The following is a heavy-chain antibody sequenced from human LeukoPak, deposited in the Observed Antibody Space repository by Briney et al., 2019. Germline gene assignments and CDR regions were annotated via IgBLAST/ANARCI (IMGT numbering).Heavy chain of an antibody. J-gene: IGHJ5*02. Sequence: GGSLRLSCAASGFTFSSYAMSWVRQAPGKGLEWVSAISGSGGSTYYADSVKGRFTISRDNSKNTLYLQMNSLRTEDTAVYYCARAGSAWRPATAHWFDPWGQGTLVTVSS. CDR2: ISGSGGST. CDR3: ARAGSAWRPATAHWFDP. CDR1: GFTFSSYA. D-gene: IGHD2-2*01. V-gene: IGHV3-23*01.